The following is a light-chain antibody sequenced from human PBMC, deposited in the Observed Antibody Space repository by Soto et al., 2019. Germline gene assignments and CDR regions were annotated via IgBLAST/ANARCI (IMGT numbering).Light chain of an antibody. J-gene: IGKJ3*01. Sequence: DIVMNQSPDSLAVSLGERATVNCKCSQSVFYDSNEKNNLAWYQQKPGQPPKLLISWASTRESGVPDRFSGSGSGTDFTLTISSLQAEDVAIYYCQHYYSTPFTFGPGTKVDIK. CDR3: QHYYSTPFT. V-gene: IGKV4-1*01. CDR2: WAS. CDR1: QSVFYDSNEKNN.